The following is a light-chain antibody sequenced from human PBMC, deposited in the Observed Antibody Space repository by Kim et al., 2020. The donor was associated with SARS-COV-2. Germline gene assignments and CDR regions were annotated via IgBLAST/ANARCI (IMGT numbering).Light chain of an antibody. CDR2: YKSDSDK. CDR1: SGINVGTYR. CDR3: MIWHSSAWV. J-gene: IGLJ3*02. Sequence: QPVLTQPSSLSASPGASASLTCTLRSGINVGTYRIYWYQQKPGSPPQYLLRYKSDSDKQQGSGVPSRFSGSTDASANAGILLISGLQSEDEADYYCMIWHSSAWVFGGGTQLTVL. V-gene: IGLV5-45*02.